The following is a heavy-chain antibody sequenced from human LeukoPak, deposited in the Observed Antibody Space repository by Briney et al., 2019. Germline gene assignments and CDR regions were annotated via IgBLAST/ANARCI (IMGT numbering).Heavy chain of an antibody. J-gene: IGHJ4*02. CDR3: ARYSYGGFYFDY. CDR2: LYYDGST. V-gene: IGHV4-59*08. D-gene: IGHD5-18*01. Sequence: SETLSHTCTVSGGSISGYYWSWLRQPPGKGLEWIGYLYYDGSTTYNPSLKSRVTISLDTSKDQFFLKLSSVAAADTAVYYCARYSYGGFYFDYWGQGTLVTVSS. CDR1: GGSISGYY.